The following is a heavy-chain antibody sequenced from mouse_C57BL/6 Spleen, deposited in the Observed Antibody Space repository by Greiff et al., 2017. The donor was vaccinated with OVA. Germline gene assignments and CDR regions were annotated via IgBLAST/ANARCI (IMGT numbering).Heavy chain of an antibody. CDR1: GYAFTNYL. V-gene: IGHV1-54*01. J-gene: IGHJ3*01. Sequence: QVQLQQSGAELVRPGTSVKVSCKASGYAFTNYLIEWVKQRPGQGLEWIGVINPGSGGTNYNEQFKGKATLTADKSSSTAYMQLSSLTSEDSAVYVCARWSGNYRAWFAYWGQGTLVTVSA. CDR3: ARWSGNYRAWFAY. D-gene: IGHD2-1*01. CDR2: INPGSGGT.